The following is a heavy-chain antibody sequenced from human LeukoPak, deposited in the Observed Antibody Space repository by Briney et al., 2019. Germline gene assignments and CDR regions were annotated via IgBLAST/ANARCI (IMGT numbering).Heavy chain of an antibody. V-gene: IGHV3-23*01. CDR1: GFTFSSYA. CDR2: ISGSGGST. Sequence: GGSLRLSCAASGFTFSSYAVSWVRQAPGKGLEWVSAISGSGGSTYYADSVKGRFTISRDNSKNTLYLQMNSLRAEDTAVYYCARGYGTGFNPKYWGQGTLVTVSS. CDR3: ARGYGTGFNPKY. J-gene: IGHJ4*02. D-gene: IGHD6-19*01.